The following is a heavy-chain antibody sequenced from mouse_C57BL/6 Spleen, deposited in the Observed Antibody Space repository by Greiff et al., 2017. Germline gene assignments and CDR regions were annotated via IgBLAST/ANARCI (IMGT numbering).Heavy chain of an antibody. CDR3: AREGDYGSRLGYAMDY. V-gene: IGHV1-22*01. CDR2: INPNNGGT. J-gene: IGHJ4*01. D-gene: IGHD1-1*01. Sequence: EVQLQQSGPELVKPGASVKMSCKASGYTFTDYNMHWVKQSHGKSLEWIGYINPNNGGTSYNQKFKGKATLTVNKSSSTAYMELRSLTSEDSAVYYCAREGDYGSRLGYAMDYWGQGTSVTVSS. CDR1: GYTFTDYN.